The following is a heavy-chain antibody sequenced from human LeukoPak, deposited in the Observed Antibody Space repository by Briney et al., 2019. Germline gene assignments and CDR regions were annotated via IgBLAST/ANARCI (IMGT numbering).Heavy chain of an antibody. J-gene: IGHJ4*02. D-gene: IGHD6-19*01. Sequence: PGGSLRLSCAASGFTFSSYGMSWVRQAPGKGLVWVSRINSDGSSTSYADSVKGRFTISRDNAKNTLYLQMNSLRAEDTAVYYCARMGIAVAATADWGQGTLVTVSS. V-gene: IGHV3-74*01. CDR1: GFTFSSYG. CDR2: INSDGSST. CDR3: ARMGIAVAATAD.